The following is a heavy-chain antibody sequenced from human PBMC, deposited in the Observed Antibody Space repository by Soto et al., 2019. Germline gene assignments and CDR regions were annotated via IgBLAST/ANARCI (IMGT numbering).Heavy chain of an antibody. Sequence: SETLSLTCTVSGVSISSGGYYWSWIRQHPGKGLEWIGYIYYSGSTYYNPSLKSRVTISVDTSKNQFSMKLSSVTAADTAVYYCARDSTVTTDYYYGMDVWGQGTTVTVSS. CDR1: GVSISSGGYY. CDR2: IYYSGST. J-gene: IGHJ6*02. V-gene: IGHV4-31*03. CDR3: ARDSTVTTDYYYGMDV. D-gene: IGHD4-4*01.